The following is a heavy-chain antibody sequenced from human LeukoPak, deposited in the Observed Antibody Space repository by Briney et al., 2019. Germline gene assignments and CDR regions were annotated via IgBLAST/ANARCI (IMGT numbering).Heavy chain of an antibody. Sequence: GGSLRLSCAASGVTFTNAWMYWVRRALGGGLEWVGRIKSKTDGGTTDYAAHVKGRFTSSRDDSKHTVYLQMNNLKTDDTAVYYCSTMFYDYWSGYYVADYWGQGTLVTVSS. CDR3: STMFYDYWSGYYVADY. CDR2: IKSKTDGGTT. V-gene: IGHV3-15*01. J-gene: IGHJ4*02. D-gene: IGHD3-3*01. CDR1: GVTFTNAW.